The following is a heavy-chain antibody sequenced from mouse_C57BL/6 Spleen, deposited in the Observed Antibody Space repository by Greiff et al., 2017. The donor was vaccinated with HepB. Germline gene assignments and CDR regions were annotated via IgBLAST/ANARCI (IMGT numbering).Heavy chain of an antibody. D-gene: IGHD1-1*02. V-gene: IGHV5-17*01. CDR1: GFTFSDYG. CDR3: ARLVFPSAMDY. Sequence: EVMLVESGGGLVKPGGSLKLSCAASGFTFSDYGMHWVRQAPEKGLEWVAYISSGSSTIYYADTVKGRFTISRDNAKNTLFLQMTSLRSEDTAMFYCARLVFPSAMDYWGQGTSVTVAS. J-gene: IGHJ4*01. CDR2: ISSGSSTI.